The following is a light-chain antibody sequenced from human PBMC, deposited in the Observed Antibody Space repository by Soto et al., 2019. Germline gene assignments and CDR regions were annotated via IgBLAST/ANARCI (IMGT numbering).Light chain of an antibody. CDR3: QQSYSTPPVT. Sequence: DIQTTQPPSSLSASVGDRVTITCRASQSISSYLNWYQQKPGKAPKLLIYAASSLQSGVPSRFSGSGSGTDFTLTISSLQPEDFATYYCQQSYSTPPVTFGQGTRLEIK. CDR2: AAS. CDR1: QSISSY. V-gene: IGKV1-39*01. J-gene: IGKJ5*01.